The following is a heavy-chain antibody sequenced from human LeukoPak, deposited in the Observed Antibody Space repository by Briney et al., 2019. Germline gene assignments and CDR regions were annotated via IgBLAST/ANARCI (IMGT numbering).Heavy chain of an antibody. V-gene: IGHV3-7*01. CDR2: IKQDGSEK. D-gene: IGHD4-23*01. J-gene: IGHJ4*02. CDR3: ARIYGGNSDYFDY. CDR1: GFTFSSYS. Sequence: GGSLGLSCAASGFTFSSYSMNWVRQAPGKGLEWVANIKQDGSEKYYVDSVKGRFTISRDNAKNSLYLQMNSLRAEDTAVYYCARIYGGNSDYFDYWGQGTLVTVSS.